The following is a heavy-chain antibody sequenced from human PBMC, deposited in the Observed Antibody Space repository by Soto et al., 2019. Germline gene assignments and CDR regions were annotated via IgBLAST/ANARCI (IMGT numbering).Heavy chain of an antibody. J-gene: IGHJ4*02. CDR2: IRNKANSYST. V-gene: IGHV3-72*01. D-gene: IGHD6-19*01. CDR3: VSVRLVAAD. CDR1: GFSFSDHY. Sequence: GGSLRLSCTASGFSFSDHYMDWVRQAPGKGLEWVGRIRNKANSYSTEYAPSVKGRFTISRDDSENSLYLQMSSLKSEDTAVYYCVSVRLVAADWGQGTLVTVSS.